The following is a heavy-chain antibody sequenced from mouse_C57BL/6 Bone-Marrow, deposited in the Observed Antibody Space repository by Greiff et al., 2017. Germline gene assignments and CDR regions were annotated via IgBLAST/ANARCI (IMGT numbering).Heavy chain of an antibody. CDR3: ARREFSY. Sequence: EVQVEESGGGLVKPGGSLKLSCAASGFTFSSYTMSWVRQTPEKRLEWVATISGGGGNTYYPDSVKGRFTIPRDNAKSTLYLQMSSLRSEDSALYYCARREFSYWGQGTTLTVSS. V-gene: IGHV5-9*01. J-gene: IGHJ2*01. CDR1: GFTFSSYT. CDR2: ISGGGGNT.